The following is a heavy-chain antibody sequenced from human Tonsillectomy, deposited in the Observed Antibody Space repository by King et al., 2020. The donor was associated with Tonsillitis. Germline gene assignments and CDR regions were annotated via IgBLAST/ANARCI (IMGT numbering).Heavy chain of an antibody. CDR2: ISGYNGNT. D-gene: IGHD3-3*01. CDR1: GYTFTSYG. CDR3: ARLVSTDFGVIILYYYGMAV. Sequence: VQLVESGAEVKKPGASVKVSCKASGYTFTSYGISWVRQAPGQGLEWMGWISGYNGNTKYAQKFQGRVTMTTDTSTSTVYMELRSLRSDDTAVYYCARLVSTDFGVIILYYYGMAVWGQGTTVTVSS. V-gene: IGHV1-18*04. J-gene: IGHJ6*02.